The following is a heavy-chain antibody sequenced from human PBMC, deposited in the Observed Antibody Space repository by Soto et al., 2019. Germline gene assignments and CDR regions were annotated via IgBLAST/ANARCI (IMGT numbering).Heavy chain of an antibody. CDR1: GGSISSYY. Sequence: SETLSLTCTVSGGSISSYYWSWIRQPPGKGLEWIGYIYYSGSTNYNPSLKSRVTISVDTSKNQVSLRLNSVTAADTAVYYCAGRLIEAPEWFDPWGPGTLVTVSS. D-gene: IGHD6-6*01. J-gene: IGHJ5*02. V-gene: IGHV4-59*12. CDR2: IYYSGST. CDR3: AGRLIEAPEWFDP.